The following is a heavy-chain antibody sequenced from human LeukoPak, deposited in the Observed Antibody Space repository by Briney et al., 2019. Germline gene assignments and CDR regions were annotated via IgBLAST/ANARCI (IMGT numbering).Heavy chain of an antibody. V-gene: IGHV3-11*06. D-gene: IGHD2-21*01. CDR3: ARSSSSGGGDSFDI. CDR1: GFTFSDYY. Sequence: PGGSLRLSCAASGFTFSDYYMSWIRQAPGKGLEWVSYISGSSYYTKHADSVKGRFTISRDNAKNSLYLQMNSLRAEDTAVYYCARSSSSGGGDSFDIWGQGTMVTVSS. CDR2: ISGSSYYT. J-gene: IGHJ3*02.